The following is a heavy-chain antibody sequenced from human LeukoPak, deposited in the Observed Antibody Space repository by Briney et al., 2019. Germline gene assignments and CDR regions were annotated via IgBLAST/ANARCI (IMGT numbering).Heavy chain of an antibody. V-gene: IGHV3-53*01. CDR1: GFTFSDYY. CDR3: ARNDEGYYYYGMDV. Sequence: PGGSLRLSCAASGFTFSDYYMSWVRQAPGKGLEWVSVIYSGGSTYYADSVKGRFTISRDNSKNTLYLQMNSLRAEDTAVYYCARNDEGYYYYGMDVWGQGTTVTVSS. CDR2: IYSGGST. D-gene: IGHD3-16*01. J-gene: IGHJ6*02.